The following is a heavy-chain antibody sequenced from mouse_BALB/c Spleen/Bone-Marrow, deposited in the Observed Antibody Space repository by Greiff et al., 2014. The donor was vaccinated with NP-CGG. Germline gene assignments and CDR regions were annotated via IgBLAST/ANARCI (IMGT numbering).Heavy chain of an antibody. CDR1: GHIFSSYW. CDR2: ILPGSGRA. Sequence: LQESGAELMKPGASVKISCKATGHIFSSYWIEWIKQRPGRGLEWIGEILPGSGRANYNENFKGKATFTADTSSNTAYMQLSSLTSEDSAVYYCARGLYGNYGEWGQGASVTVSS. V-gene: IGHV1-9*01. J-gene: IGHJ4*01. D-gene: IGHD2-1*01. CDR3: ARGLYGNYGE.